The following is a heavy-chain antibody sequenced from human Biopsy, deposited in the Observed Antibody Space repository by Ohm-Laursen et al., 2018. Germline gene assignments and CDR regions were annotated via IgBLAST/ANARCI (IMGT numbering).Heavy chain of an antibody. D-gene: IGHD4-23*01. Sequence: TLSLTWTVSGGSVSSGGFYWSWIRQHPGKGLEWIGYIYYSGTTYYNPSLKSLVTISVDTSKNQFSLKLNSVTAADTAMYYCARRPYGGTRYWYFDLWGRGTLVTVSS. CDR1: GGSVSSGGFY. CDR3: ARRPYGGTRYWYFDL. CDR2: IYYSGTT. J-gene: IGHJ2*01. V-gene: IGHV4-31*01.